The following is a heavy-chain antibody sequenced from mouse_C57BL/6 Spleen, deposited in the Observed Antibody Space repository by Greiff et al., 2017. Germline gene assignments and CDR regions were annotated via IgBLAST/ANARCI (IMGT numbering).Heavy chain of an antibody. CDR3: ARSEAGGSTWYFDV. CDR1: GYTFTSYW. D-gene: IGHD1-1*01. CDR2: IDPSDSYT. V-gene: IGHV1-69*01. Sequence: QVQLKQPGAELVLPGASVKLSCKASGYTFTSYWMHWVKQRPGQGLEWIGEIDPSDSYTNYNQKFKGKSTLTVDKSSSTAYMQLSSLTSEESAVYYCARSEAGGSTWYFDVWGTGTTVTVSS. J-gene: IGHJ1*03.